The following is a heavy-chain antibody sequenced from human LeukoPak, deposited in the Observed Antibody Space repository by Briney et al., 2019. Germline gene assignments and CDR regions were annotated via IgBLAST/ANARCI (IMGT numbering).Heavy chain of an antibody. CDR3: IRGTVGAPGNDY. D-gene: IGHD1-26*01. V-gene: IGHV3-74*01. CDR1: GFTFSSYW. J-gene: IGHJ4*02. CDR2: IDTDGSFT. Sequence: GEYLKISCAASGFTFSSYWMHWVRQAPGKGLVWVSRIDTDGSFTSYADSVRGRFTISRDNAKNTLYLQMSSLRAEDTAVYYCIRGTVGAPGNDYWGRGTLVTVSS.